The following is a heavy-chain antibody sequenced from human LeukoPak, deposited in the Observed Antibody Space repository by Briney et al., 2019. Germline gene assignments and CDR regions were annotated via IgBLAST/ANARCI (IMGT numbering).Heavy chain of an antibody. CDR2: IKQDGSEK. Sequence: GGSLRLSCAASGFTFSSYSMNWVRQAPGKGLEWVANIKQDGSEKYYVNSVKGRFTISRDNAKNSLYLQMNSLRAEDTAVYYCARDPPTRAFDYWGQGTLVTVSS. CDR1: GFTFSSYS. V-gene: IGHV3-7*01. J-gene: IGHJ4*02. CDR3: ARDPPTRAFDY.